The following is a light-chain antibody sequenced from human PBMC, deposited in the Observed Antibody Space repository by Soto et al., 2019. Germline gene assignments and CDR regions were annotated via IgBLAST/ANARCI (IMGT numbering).Light chain of an antibody. CDR3: QQYNNWPV. V-gene: IGKV3-15*01. CDR1: QSISDT. J-gene: IGKJ1*01. Sequence: EIVMTQSPATLSVSPGGRATLSCRASQSISDTLAWYQQKPGQAPRLLIYGASTRATGIPARFSGSGSGTEFTLTISSLQSEDFAVYYCQQYNNWPVFGQGTKVDI. CDR2: GAS.